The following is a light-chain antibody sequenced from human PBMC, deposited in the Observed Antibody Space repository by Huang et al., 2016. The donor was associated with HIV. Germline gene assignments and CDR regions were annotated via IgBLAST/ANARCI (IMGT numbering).Light chain of an antibody. Sequence: ERVMTQSPATLSVAPGERVTLSGRASHSASSNLAWYQRKPGQAPRLLIHGASTRATGIPARFSGSGSGTEFTLAISSLQSEDSGVYFCQQYDNWPLTFGQGTRLEIK. CDR3: QQYDNWPLT. CDR1: HSASSN. V-gene: IGKV3-15*01. J-gene: IGKJ5*01. CDR2: GAS.